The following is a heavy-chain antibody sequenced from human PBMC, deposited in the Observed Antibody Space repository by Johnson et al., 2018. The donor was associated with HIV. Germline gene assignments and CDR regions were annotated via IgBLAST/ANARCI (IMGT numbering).Heavy chain of an antibody. V-gene: IGHV3-30-3*01. J-gene: IGHJ3*02. D-gene: IGHD4-23*01. CDR3: ASQRWKQGDAFDI. CDR2: ISYDGSNK. Sequence: QVQLVESGGGVVQPGRSLRLSCAASGFTVSSNYMSWVRQAPGKGLEWVAVISYDGSNKYYADSVKGRFTISRDSSEKTLYLQMNSLRAEDTALYYCASQRWKQGDAFDIWGQGTMVTVSS. CDR1: GFTVSSNY.